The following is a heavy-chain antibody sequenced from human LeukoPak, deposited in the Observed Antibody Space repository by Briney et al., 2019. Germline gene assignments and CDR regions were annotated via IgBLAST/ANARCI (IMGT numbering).Heavy chain of an antibody. D-gene: IGHD3-10*01. Sequence: GGSLRLSCAASGFTLSYFAMHWVRQAPGKGLEWVAVISYDGSNKYYADSVKGRFTISRDNSKNTLYLQMNDLRAEDTAVYYCVRETMWSFDYWGQGSLVTVSS. CDR3: VRETMWSFDY. J-gene: IGHJ4*02. V-gene: IGHV3-30*04. CDR2: ISYDGSNK. CDR1: GFTLSYFA.